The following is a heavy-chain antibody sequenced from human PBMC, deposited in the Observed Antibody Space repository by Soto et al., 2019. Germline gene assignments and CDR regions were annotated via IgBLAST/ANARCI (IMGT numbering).Heavy chain of an antibody. V-gene: IGHV3-74*01. CDR1: GFTFSSYW. Sequence: EVQLVESGGGLVQPGESLRLSCAASGFTFSSYWMHWIRQAPGKGLVWVSRVSSDGSSTVYATSVKGRLTISRDNAKNTLYLQMNSLSDEDTAVDYCARGLPNDSSCDPWGQGTLVTVSS. CDR2: VSSDGSST. CDR3: ARGLPNDSSCDP. D-gene: IGHD1-1*01. J-gene: IGHJ5*02.